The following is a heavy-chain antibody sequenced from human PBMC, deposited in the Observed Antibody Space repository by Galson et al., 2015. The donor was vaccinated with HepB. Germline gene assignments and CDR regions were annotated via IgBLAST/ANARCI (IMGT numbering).Heavy chain of an antibody. CDR1: GYTLTELS. D-gene: IGHD2-15*01. J-gene: IGHJ4*02. V-gene: IGHV1-24*01. Sequence: SVKVSCKVSGYTLTELSMHWVRQAPGKGLEWMGGFDPEDGETIYAQKFQGRVTMTEDTSTDTAYMELSSLRSEDTAVYYCATGTLGYCSGGSCYHDNDYWGQETLVTVSS. CDR2: FDPEDGET. CDR3: ATGTLGYCSGGSCYHDNDY.